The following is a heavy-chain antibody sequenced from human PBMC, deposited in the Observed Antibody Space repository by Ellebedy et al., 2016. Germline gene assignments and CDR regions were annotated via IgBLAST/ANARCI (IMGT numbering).Heavy chain of an antibody. V-gene: IGHV3-53*01. Sequence: GESLKISCAASGFTFSSHWMTWVRQAPGKGLEWLCVIYGDGFTSYTDSVKGRFTVYTDRSENILYLQINSLRGEDTAVYYCAGGRIGYGDYPYWGQGALVTVSS. CDR1: GFTFSSHW. D-gene: IGHD4-17*01. J-gene: IGHJ4*02. CDR2: IYGDGFT. CDR3: AGGRIGYGDYPY.